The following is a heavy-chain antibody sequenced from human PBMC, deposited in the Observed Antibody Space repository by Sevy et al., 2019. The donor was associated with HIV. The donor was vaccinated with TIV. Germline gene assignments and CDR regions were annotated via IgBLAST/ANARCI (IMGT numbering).Heavy chain of an antibody. J-gene: IGHJ4*02. CDR2: IYYSGST. V-gene: IGHV4-39*01. Sequence: SETLSLTCSVSGVSISSSSYDWGWTRQPPGKGLEWIGSIYYSGSTYYNPSLMSRVTVSVDTSKNQFSLNLRSVTAADTAVYYSARHGGIVDRAFDFWGRGTLVTVSS. CDR1: GVSISSSSYD. CDR3: ARHGGIVDRAFDF. D-gene: IGHD2-21*01.